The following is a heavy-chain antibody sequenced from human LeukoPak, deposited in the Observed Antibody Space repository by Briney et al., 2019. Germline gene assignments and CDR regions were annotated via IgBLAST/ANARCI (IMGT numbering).Heavy chain of an antibody. D-gene: IGHD6-19*01. CDR1: GFTFSSYA. Sequence: GGSLRLSCAASGFTFSSYAMSWVRQAPGKGLEWVSRISGSGGGTYYADSANGRCTIAREDSKQTTYLQMNRLRGEETAVYYCAKGSGWYDTPFDYWGQGSLVTVSS. CDR2: ISGSGGGT. CDR3: AKGSGWYDTPFDY. J-gene: IGHJ4*02. V-gene: IGHV3-23*01.